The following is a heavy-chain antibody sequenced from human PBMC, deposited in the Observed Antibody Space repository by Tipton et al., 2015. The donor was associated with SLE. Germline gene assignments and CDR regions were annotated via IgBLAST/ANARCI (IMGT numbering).Heavy chain of an antibody. V-gene: IGHV4-59*08. CDR1: GGSISTYC. CDR3: AKNSGSYYFDD. CDR2: IYYSGST. D-gene: IGHD3-10*01. J-gene: IGHJ4*02. Sequence: LSLTCTVSGGSISTYCWNWIRQPPGKGLEWIGYIYYSGSTYYNPSLESRVTISGDTSKNQFSLKLSSVTAADTAVYYCAKNSGSYYFDDWGQGTLVTVSS.